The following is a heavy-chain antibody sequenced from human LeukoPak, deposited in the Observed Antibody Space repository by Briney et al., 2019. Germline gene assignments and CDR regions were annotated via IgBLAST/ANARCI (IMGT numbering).Heavy chain of an antibody. CDR3: ARDSGDYFDY. Sequence: PGGSLRLSCAASGFTFSSYAMSWVRQAPGKGLEWVAVIWYDGSNKYYADSVKGRFTISRDNSKNTLYLQMNSLRAEDTAVYYCARDSGDYFDYWGQGTLVTVSS. V-gene: IGHV3-33*08. D-gene: IGHD6-19*01. J-gene: IGHJ4*02. CDR2: IWYDGSNK. CDR1: GFTFSSYA.